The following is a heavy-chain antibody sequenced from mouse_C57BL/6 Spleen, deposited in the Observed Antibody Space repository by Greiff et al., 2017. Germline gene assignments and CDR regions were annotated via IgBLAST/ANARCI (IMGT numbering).Heavy chain of an antibody. J-gene: IGHJ1*03. CDR3: ARHAYYSNGWYFDV. V-gene: IGHV2-6-1*01. CDR2: IWSDGST. Sequence: QVQLKESGPGLVAPSQSLSITCTVSGFSLTSYGVHWVRQPPGKGLEWLVVIWSDGSTNYNSALKSRLSISKDNSKSQVFLKMNSLQTDDTAMYYCARHAYYSNGWYFDVGGTGTTVTVSS. D-gene: IGHD2-5*01. CDR1: GFSLTSYG.